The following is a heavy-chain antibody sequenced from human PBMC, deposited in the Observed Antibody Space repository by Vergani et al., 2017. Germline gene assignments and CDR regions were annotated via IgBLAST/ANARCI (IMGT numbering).Heavy chain of an antibody. CDR3: AKLAYLKKGGQMGKWLRVPFDY. J-gene: IGHJ4*02. V-gene: IGHV1-46*01. Sequence: QVQLVQSGAEVKKPGASVKVSCKASGYTFTSYYMHWVRQAPGQGLEWMGIINPSGGSTSYAQKFQGRVTMTRDTSTSTVYMELSSLRSEDTAVYYCAKLAYLKKGGQMGKWLRVPFDYWGQGTLVTVSS. CDR2: INPSGGST. D-gene: IGHD3-22*01. CDR1: GYTFTSYY.